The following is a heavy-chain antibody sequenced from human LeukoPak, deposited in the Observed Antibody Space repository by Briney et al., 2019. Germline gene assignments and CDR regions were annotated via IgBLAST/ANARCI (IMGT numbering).Heavy chain of an antibody. CDR2: ISGSGGST. V-gene: IGHV3-23*01. J-gene: IGHJ3*02. CDR1: GFTFSSYA. D-gene: IGHD3-22*01. CDR3: AKVSVTMIVVVTSDAFDI. Sequence: GGSLRLSCAASGFTFSSYAMSWVRQAPGKGREWVSAISGSGGSTYYADSVKGRFTIYRENSKNTLYLQTNSLRAEDTAVYYCAKVSVTMIVVVTSDAFDIWGQGTMVTVSS.